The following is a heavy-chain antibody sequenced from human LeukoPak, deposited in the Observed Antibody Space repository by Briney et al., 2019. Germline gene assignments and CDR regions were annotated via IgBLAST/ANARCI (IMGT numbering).Heavy chain of an antibody. J-gene: IGHJ4*02. CDR2: IYSGGST. Sequence: PGGSLRLSCAASGFTVSSNYMSWVRQAPGKGLEWVSVIYSGGSTYYADSVKGRFTISRDNSKNTLYLQMNSLRAEDTAVYYCARARMVRGVTFDYWGQGTLVTVSS. V-gene: IGHV3-66*01. CDR1: GFTVSSNY. D-gene: IGHD3-10*01. CDR3: ARARMVRGVTFDY.